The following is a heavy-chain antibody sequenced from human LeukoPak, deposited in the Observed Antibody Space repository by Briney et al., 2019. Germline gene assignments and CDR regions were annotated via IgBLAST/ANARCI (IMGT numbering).Heavy chain of an antibody. J-gene: IGHJ5*02. V-gene: IGHV4-59*12. CDR2: IYYSGST. CDR3: ARDRDLTGDWFDP. Sequence: SETLSLTCTVSGGSISSYYWSWVRQPPGKGLEWIGYIYYSGSTNYNPSLKSRVTISVDTSKNQFSLKLSSVTAADTAVYYCARDRDLTGDWFDPWGQGTLVTVSS. D-gene: IGHD1-26*01. CDR1: GGSISSYY.